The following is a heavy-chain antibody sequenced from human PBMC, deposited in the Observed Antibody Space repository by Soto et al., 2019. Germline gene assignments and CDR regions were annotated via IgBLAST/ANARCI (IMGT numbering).Heavy chain of an antibody. D-gene: IGHD1-26*01. V-gene: IGHV3-74*01. Sequence: HRIRQATGKGLVWVSRINSDGGSTSYADSVKGRFTISRDNSKNTVYLQMDSLRAEDTAVYYCARGFRVEGAYGAGAFFDYWAQGTLVTVSS. J-gene: IGHJ4*02. CDR2: INSDGGST. CDR3: ARGFRVEGAYGAGAFFDY.